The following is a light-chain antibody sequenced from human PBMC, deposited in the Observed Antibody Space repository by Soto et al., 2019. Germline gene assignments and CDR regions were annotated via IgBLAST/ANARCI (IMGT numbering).Light chain of an antibody. CDR1: QSVSSN. CDR2: AAS. J-gene: IGKJ1*01. CDR3: QQYGSAPGT. V-gene: IGKV3-20*01. Sequence: EIVLTQSPATLSVSLGERATLTCRASQSVSSNLAWYQQKPGKAPRLLIDAASSRPTGIPDRFSGSGAGTDFTLTSSRLEPEDFAVYYCQQYGSAPGTFGQGTKVEIK.